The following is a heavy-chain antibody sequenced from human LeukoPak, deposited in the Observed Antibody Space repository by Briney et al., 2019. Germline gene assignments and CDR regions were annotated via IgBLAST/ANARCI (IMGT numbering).Heavy chain of an antibody. D-gene: IGHD3-10*01. V-gene: IGHV3-23*01. CDR3: AKRGGYYGSGSYWPCYYYGMDV. CDR1: GFTFSSYA. J-gene: IGHJ6*02. Sequence: GGSLRLSCAASGFTFSSYAMSWVRQAPGKGLEWVSAISGSGGSTYYADSVKGRFTVSRDNSKNTLYLQMNSLRAEDTAVYYCAKRGGYYGSGSYWPCYYYGMDVWGQGTTVTVSS. CDR2: ISGSGGST.